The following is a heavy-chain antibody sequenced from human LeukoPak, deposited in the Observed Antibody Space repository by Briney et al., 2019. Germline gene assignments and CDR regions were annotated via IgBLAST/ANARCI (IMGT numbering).Heavy chain of an antibody. CDR3: ARDRGIVGAASYWYFDL. CDR2: IKQDGSEK. J-gene: IGHJ2*01. V-gene: IGHV3-7*01. D-gene: IGHD1-26*01. Sequence: PGGSLRLSCAASGFTFSSYWMSWVRQAPGKGLEWVANIKQDGSEKYYVDSVKGRFTISRDNAKNSLYLQMNSLRAEDTAVYYCARDRGIVGAASYWYFDLWGRGTLVTVSS. CDR1: GFTFSSYW.